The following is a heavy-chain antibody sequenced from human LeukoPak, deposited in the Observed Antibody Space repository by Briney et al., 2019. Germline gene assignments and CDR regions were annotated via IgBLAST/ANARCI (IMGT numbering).Heavy chain of an antibody. V-gene: IGHV5-51*01. D-gene: IGHD1-26*01. CDR3: AIISGSYGDDAFDI. CDR2: IYPGDCDT. CDR1: GYRFTSYW. Sequence: GGSLKISLKGSGYRFTSYWIGWVRPMPGKGVEGMGIIYPGDCDTRYSPSFQGQVTIPADNSISTAYLQWSSLKASDTAMYYCAIISGSYGDDAFDIWGQGTMVTVSS. J-gene: IGHJ3*02.